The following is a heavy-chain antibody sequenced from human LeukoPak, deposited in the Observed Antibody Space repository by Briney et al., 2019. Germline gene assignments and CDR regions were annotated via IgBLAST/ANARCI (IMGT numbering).Heavy chain of an antibody. D-gene: IGHD6-6*01. CDR1: GYTFTSYY. CDR3: ARVGKDRYSSSSRETWFDP. CDR2: INPSGGST. V-gene: IGHV1-46*01. J-gene: IGHJ5*02. Sequence: ASVKVSCKASGYTFTSYYMHWVRQAPGQGLEWMGIINPSGGSTSYAQKFQGRVTMTRDMSTSTVYMELSSLRSEDTAVYYCARVGKDRYSSSSRETWFDPWGQGTLVTVSS.